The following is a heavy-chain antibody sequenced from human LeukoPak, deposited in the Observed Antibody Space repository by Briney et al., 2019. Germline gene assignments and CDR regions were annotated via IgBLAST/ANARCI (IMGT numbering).Heavy chain of an antibody. CDR3: ARGMDGSGSYYY. CDR2: IYYSGST. J-gene: IGHJ4*02. D-gene: IGHD3-10*01. V-gene: IGHV4-59*01. CDR1: GGSISSYY. Sequence: SETLSLTCTVSGGSISSYYRSWIRQPPGKGLEWIGYIYYSGSTNYNPSLKSRVTISVDTSKNQFSLKLSSVTAADTAVYYCARGMDGSGSYYYWGQGTLVTVSS.